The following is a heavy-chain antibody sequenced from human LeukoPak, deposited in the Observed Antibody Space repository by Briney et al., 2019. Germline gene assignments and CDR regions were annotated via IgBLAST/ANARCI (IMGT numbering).Heavy chain of an antibody. J-gene: IGHJ3*02. D-gene: IGHD3-22*01. CDR2: ISSSSSYI. Sequence: GGSLRLSCAASGFTFSSYSMNWVRQAPGKGLEWVSSISSSSSYIYYADSVKGRFTISRDNAKNSLYLQMNSLRAEDTAVYYCARVPYYYDSSGSLWALDIWGQGTMVTVSS. V-gene: IGHV3-21*01. CDR1: GFTFSSYS. CDR3: ARVPYYYDSSGSLWALDI.